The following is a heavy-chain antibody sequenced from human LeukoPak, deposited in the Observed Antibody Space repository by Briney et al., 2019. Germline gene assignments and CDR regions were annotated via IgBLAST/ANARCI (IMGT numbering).Heavy chain of an antibody. CDR2: IYYSGST. V-gene: IGHV4-59*01. J-gene: IGHJ4*02. D-gene: IGHD2-2*01. CDR3: ARECSSTSCSYYFDY. CDR1: GGSISSYY. Sequence: SETLSLTCTVSGGSISSYYWSWIRQPPGKGLEWIGYIYYSGSTNYNPSLKSRVTISVDTSKNQFSLELSSVTAADTAVYYCARECSSTSCSYYFDYWGQGTLVTVSS.